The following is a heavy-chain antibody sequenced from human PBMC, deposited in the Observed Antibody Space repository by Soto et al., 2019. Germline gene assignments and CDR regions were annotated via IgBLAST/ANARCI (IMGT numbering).Heavy chain of an antibody. CDR2: ISSSSSTI. V-gene: IGHV3-48*01. CDR1: GFTFSSYS. J-gene: IGHJ4*02. CDR3: ARTSTFDY. D-gene: IGHD4-4*01. Sequence: EVQLVESGGGVVQPGGSLRLSCAASGFTFSSYSMNWVRQAPGKGLECVSYISSSSSTIYYADSVKGRFTISRDNAKNSMYLQMNSLRAEDTAVYYCARTSTFDYWGQGTLVTVSS.